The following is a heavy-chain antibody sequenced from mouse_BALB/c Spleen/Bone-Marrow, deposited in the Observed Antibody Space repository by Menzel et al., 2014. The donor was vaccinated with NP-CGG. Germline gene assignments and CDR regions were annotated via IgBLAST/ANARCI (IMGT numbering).Heavy chain of an antibody. CDR1: GLSLTSYG. CDR2: IWAGGST. J-gene: IGHJ3*01. V-gene: IGHV2-9*02. Sequence: VKLQESGPGLVSPSQSLSITCTVSGLSLTSYGVHWVRQPPGKGLEWLGAIWAGGSTNYNSALMSRLSITKDNSKSQVFLEMDSLQTDDTAMYYCARVFTTATWGFAYWGQGTLVTVSA. D-gene: IGHD1-2*01. CDR3: ARVFTTATWGFAY.